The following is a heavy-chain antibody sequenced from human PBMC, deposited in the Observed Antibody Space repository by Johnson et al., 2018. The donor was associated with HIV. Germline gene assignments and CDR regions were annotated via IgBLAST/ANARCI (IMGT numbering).Heavy chain of an antibody. CDR1: GFTFSSYG. V-gene: IGHV3-20*04. Sequence: VQLVESGGGVVQPGGSLRLSCVASGFTFSSYGMHWVRQAPGKGLEWVSGINWNGGSTGYGDSVKGRFTISRDNAKNSLYLQMNSLRVEDTAVYYCARLGANSLGGAFDIWGQGTMVTVSS. D-gene: IGHD4-23*01. CDR2: INWNGGST. J-gene: IGHJ3*02. CDR3: ARLGANSLGGAFDI.